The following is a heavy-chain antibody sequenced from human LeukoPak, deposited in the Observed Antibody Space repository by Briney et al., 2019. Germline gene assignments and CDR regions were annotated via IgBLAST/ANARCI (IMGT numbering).Heavy chain of an antibody. J-gene: IGHJ6*02. CDR1: GFTFSSYA. CDR2: ISGSGGST. Sequence: SGGSLRLSCAASGFTFSSYAMSWVRQAPGKGLEWVSAISGSGGSTYYADSVKGRFTISKDNSKNTLYLQMNSLRAEDTAVYYCAKHASGSRTYYYYYGMDVWGQGTTVTVSS. CDR3: AKHASGSRTYYYYYGMDV. D-gene: IGHD3-10*01. V-gene: IGHV3-23*01.